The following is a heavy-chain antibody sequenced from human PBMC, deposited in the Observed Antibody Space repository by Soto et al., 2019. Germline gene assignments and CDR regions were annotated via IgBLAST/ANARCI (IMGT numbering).Heavy chain of an antibody. D-gene: IGHD3-22*01. CDR1: GFTFRRCA. J-gene: IGHJ4*02. CDR2: ISGNGGST. CDR3: AKVVCDGNDYYDI. V-gene: IGHV3-23*01. Sequence: HPGGSLRLSCAASGFTFRRCAMGWVRPAPGKGLEWVSGISGNGGSTYYADSVKGRFTISRDTSKNTLYLQMDSLGAEDTAIYYCAKVVCDGNDYYDIWGQGTLVTVSS.